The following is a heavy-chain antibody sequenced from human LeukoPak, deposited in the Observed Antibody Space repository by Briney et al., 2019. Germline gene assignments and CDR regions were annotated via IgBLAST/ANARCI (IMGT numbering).Heavy chain of an antibody. CDR1: GLSISSYY. Sequence: PSETLSLTCTVSGLSISSYYWGWIRQPPGKGLEWIGYIHYSGSTKYNPSLKSRVTISVDTYKNQFSLKLSSVTAADTAVYYCARWYSSGWAFDYWGQGTLVTVSS. V-gene: IGHV4-59*08. CDR2: IHYSGST. J-gene: IGHJ4*02. CDR3: ARWYSSGWAFDY. D-gene: IGHD6-19*01.